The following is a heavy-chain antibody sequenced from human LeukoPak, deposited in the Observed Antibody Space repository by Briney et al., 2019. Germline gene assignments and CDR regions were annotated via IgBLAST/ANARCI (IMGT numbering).Heavy chain of an antibody. D-gene: IGHD1-1*01. CDR1: GGSISSYY. CDR2: IYYSGST. Sequence: SETLSLTCTVSGGSISSYYWSWIRQPPGKGLEWIGYIYYSGSTNYNPSLKSRVTISVDTSKNQFSLKLSSVTAADTAVYYCAREGTNTRKNYFDYWGQGTLVTVSS. J-gene: IGHJ4*02. CDR3: AREGTNTRKNYFDY. V-gene: IGHV4-59*01.